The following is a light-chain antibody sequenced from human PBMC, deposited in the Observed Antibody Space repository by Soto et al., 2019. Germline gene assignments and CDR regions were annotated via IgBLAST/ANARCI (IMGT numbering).Light chain of an antibody. CDR3: QQYKNWPLST. J-gene: IGKJ1*01. CDR2: DAS. Sequence: EILMTQSPATLSVSPGERVTLSCRASQGVSGNLAWYQKKPGQAPRLIVYDASTRASGLPARFSGSGSGTEFTLXISSLQSEDFAVYYCQQYKNWPLSTFGQGTKVEIK. V-gene: IGKV3-15*01. CDR1: QGVSGN.